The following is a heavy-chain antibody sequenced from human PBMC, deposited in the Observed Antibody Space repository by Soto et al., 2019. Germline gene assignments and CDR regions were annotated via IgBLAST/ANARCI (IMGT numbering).Heavy chain of an antibody. CDR2: IYYSGST. J-gene: IGHJ4*02. V-gene: IGHV4-59*01. Sequence: SETLSLTCAVSGGSISSYYWSWIRQPPGKGLEWIGYIYYSGSTNYSPSLKSRVTISVDTSKNQFSLKLSSVTAADTAVCYCASCGSGHTFDYWGQGTLVTVSS. CDR3: ASCGSGHTFDY. D-gene: IGHD3-10*01. CDR1: GGSISSYY.